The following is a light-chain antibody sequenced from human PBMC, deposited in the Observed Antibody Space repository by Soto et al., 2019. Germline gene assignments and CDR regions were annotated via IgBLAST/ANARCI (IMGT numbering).Light chain of an antibody. CDR1: QSVSSSY. V-gene: IGKV3-20*01. CDR3: QQYGSSPLT. Sequence: EIVLTQSPGTLSLSTGEVATLSCRASQSVSSSYIAWYQQRPVQTPRLLISGASTRATGIPDRCTGSGAGTFFTLTSSRLEPEDFAVYCCQQYGSSPLTFGGGTKVDIK. CDR2: GAS. J-gene: IGKJ4*01.